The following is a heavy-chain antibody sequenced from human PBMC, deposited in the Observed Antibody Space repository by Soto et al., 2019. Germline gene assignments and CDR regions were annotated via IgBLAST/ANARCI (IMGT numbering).Heavy chain of an antibody. Sequence: PSETLSLTCTVSSGSVSSGSYYWSWIRQPPGKGLEWIGYIYYSGSTNYNPSLKSRVTISVDTSKNQFSLKLSSVTAADTAIYYCATRITVFGLLIPPFDPWGQGTQVTVSS. V-gene: IGHV4-61*01. CDR1: SGSVSSGSYY. CDR2: IYYSGST. D-gene: IGHD3-3*01. CDR3: ATRITVFGLLIPPFDP. J-gene: IGHJ5*02.